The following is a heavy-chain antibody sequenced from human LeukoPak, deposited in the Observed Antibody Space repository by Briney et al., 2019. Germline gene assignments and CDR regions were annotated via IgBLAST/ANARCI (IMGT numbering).Heavy chain of an antibody. D-gene: IGHD3-10*01. CDR3: AKGFASGTTYSFDS. Sequence: GRSLRLSCTTSGFTFDDYAMHWVRQPPGKGLEWVSGISWNSGTIGYADSVKGRFTMSRDNAKNSLYLQMSSLRPEDTALYYCAKGFASGTTYSFDSWGQGTLVTVSS. J-gene: IGHJ4*01. CDR2: ISWNSGTI. V-gene: IGHV3-9*01. CDR1: GFTFDDYA.